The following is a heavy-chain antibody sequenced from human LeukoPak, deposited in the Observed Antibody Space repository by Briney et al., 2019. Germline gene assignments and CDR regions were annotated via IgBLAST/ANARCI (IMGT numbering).Heavy chain of an antibody. CDR3: ASRYCSSTSCYAGGDY. J-gene: IGHJ4*02. D-gene: IGHD2-2*01. V-gene: IGHV1-69*13. CDR1: GGTLSSYA. Sequence: ASVKVSCKASGGTLSSYAISWVRQAPGQGLEWMGGIIPIFGTANYAQKFQGRVTITADESTSTACMELSSLRSEDTAVYYCASRYCSSTSCYAGGDYWGQGTLVTVSS. CDR2: IIPIFGTA.